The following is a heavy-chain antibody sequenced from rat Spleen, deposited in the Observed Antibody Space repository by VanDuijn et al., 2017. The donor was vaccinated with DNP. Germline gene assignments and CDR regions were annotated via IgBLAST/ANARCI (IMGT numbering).Heavy chain of an antibody. CDR2: ISPSGSRT. V-gene: IGHV5-25*01. J-gene: IGHJ3*01. CDR3: ARPNYGGYEGWFAY. Sequence: EVQLVESGGGLVQPGRSLKLSCAASGFTFSNYYMAWVRQAPKKGLEWVAAISPSGSRTYYPDSVKGRFTISRDDAKSCLYLQMNSLKSEDTATYYCARPNYGGYEGWFAYWGQGTLVTVSS. D-gene: IGHD1-11*01. CDR1: GFTFSNYY.